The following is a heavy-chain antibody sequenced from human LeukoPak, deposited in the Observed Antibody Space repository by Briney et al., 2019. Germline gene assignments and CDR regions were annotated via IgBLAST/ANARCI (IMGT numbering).Heavy chain of an antibody. Sequence: GASVKVSCKASGYTFTSYGISWVRQAPGQGLERMGWISGYTGNTKYAQKLQGRVTMTTDTSASTAYMDLRSLRSDDTAMYYCARRKGSTSYFDSWGQGTLVTVSS. D-gene: IGHD2-2*01. CDR2: ISGYTGNT. J-gene: IGHJ4*02. V-gene: IGHV1-18*01. CDR1: GYTFTSYG. CDR3: ARRKGSTSYFDS.